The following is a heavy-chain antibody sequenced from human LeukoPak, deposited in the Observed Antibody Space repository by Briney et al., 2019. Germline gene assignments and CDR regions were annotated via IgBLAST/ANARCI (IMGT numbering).Heavy chain of an antibody. CDR2: INSDGSST. CDR3: AKDLGGGSGCYDL. V-gene: IGHV3-74*01. J-gene: IGHJ2*01. Sequence: PGGSLRLSCAASGFTLSSYWMHWVRQAPGKGLVWVSRINSDGSSTSYADSVKGRFTISRDNAKNTLYLQMNSLRDEDTAVYYCAKDLGGGSGCYDLWGRGTLVTVSS. D-gene: IGHD6-19*01. CDR1: GFTLSSYW.